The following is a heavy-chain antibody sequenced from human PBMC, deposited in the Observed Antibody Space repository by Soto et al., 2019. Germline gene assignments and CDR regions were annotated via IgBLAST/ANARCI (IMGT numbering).Heavy chain of an antibody. Sequence: SETLCHIYTFSCCPTRTRLYFRGWLLQPTGKGLEWIGSIFYSGSTYSNPSLKSRVTISVDTSKNQFSLKLSSVTAADTAVYYCARLRKRTLHYGMDVWGQGTTVT. CDR3: ARLRKRTLHYGMDV. D-gene: IGHD1-7*01. J-gene: IGHJ6*02. V-gene: IGHV4-39*01. CDR1: CCPTRTRLYF. CDR2: IFYSGST.